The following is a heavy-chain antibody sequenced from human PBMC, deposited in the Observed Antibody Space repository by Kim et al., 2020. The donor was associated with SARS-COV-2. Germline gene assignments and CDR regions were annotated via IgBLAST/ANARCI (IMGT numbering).Heavy chain of an antibody. Sequence: KFQGRVTMTRNTSISTAYMELSSLRSEDTAVYYCARKGVGAVTRHNAFDIWGQGTMVTVSS. J-gene: IGHJ3*02. CDR3: ARKGVGAVTRHNAFDI. D-gene: IGHD4-4*01. V-gene: IGHV1-8*01.